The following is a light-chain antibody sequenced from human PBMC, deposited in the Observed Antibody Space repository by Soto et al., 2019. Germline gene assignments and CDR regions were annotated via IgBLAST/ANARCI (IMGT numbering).Light chain of an antibody. V-gene: IGKV1-5*01. Sequence: DIQMTQSPSTLSASVGDRVTITCRASQSISNWLAWYQQKPGKAPKLLIYYASSLASGVPTRFSGSGSGTEYTLTISSLQPVDFATYYCQQYNRSPLTFGQGTKVEIK. CDR2: YAS. CDR1: QSISNW. CDR3: QQYNRSPLT. J-gene: IGKJ1*01.